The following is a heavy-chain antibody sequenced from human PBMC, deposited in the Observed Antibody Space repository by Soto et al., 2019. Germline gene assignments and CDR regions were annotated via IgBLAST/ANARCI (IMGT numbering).Heavy chain of an antibody. CDR1: GGSISSGGYY. D-gene: IGHD2-2*01. CDR3: ARSSTSANYFDY. Sequence: QVQLQESGPGLVKPSQTLSLTCTVSGGSISSGGYYWSWIRQHPGKGLEWIGYIYYSGSTYYHPSLKSRVTISLDTSKNQCSLKLSSVTAADTAVYYCARSSTSANYFDYWGQGTLVTVSS. V-gene: IGHV4-31*03. CDR2: IYYSGST. J-gene: IGHJ4*02.